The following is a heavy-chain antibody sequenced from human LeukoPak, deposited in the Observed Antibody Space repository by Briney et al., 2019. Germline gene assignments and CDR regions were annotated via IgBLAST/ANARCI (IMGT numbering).Heavy chain of an antibody. CDR1: EFTFSAYW. J-gene: IGHJ4*02. CDR2: INGDGTST. D-gene: IGHD3-22*01. Sequence: GGSLRLSCAASEFTFSAYWMHWVRQAPGKGLVWVSRINGDGTSTSYADSVKGRFTISRDNAKNTLYLEMNSLTAEDTAVYYCARDLELTCYDSSGYDYWGQGTLVTVSS. CDR3: ARDLELTCYDSSGYDY. V-gene: IGHV3-74*01.